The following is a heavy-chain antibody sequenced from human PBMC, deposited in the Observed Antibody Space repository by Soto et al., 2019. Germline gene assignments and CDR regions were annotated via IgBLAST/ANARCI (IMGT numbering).Heavy chain of an antibody. CDR2: INAGNGNT. V-gene: IGHV1-3*01. CDR1: GYTFTSYA. D-gene: IGHD2-15*01. J-gene: IGHJ4*02. Sequence: ASVKVSCEASGYTFTSYAMHWVRQAPGQRLEWMGWINAGNGNTKYSQKFQGRVTMTRDTSTSTVYMELSSLRSEDTAVYYCARSRGGKGYFDYWGQGTLVTVSS. CDR3: ARSRGGKGYFDY.